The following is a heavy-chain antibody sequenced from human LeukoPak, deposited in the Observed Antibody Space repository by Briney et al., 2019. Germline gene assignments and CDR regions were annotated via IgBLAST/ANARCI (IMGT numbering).Heavy chain of an antibody. J-gene: IGHJ2*01. V-gene: IGHV3-30-3*01. CDR2: ISYDGSNK. Sequence: PGGSLTLSCAASVFRFSSDSMSWVRHAPCKGLEWVVVISYDGSNKYYADSVKGRFTISRDNSKNTLYLQMNSLRAEDTAVYYCARDPPWVDTAMSHYGGYFDLWGRGTLVTVSS. CDR3: ARDPPWVDTAMSHYGGYFDL. CDR1: VFRFSSDS. D-gene: IGHD5-18*01.